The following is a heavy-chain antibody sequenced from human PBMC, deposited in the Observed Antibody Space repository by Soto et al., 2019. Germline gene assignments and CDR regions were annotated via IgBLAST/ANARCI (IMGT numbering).Heavy chain of an antibody. CDR3: AREARFPPTWWFDP. D-gene: IGHD3-3*01. J-gene: IGHJ5*02. Sequence: SETLSLTCTVSGGSISSGGYYWSWIRQHPGKGLEWIGYIYYSESTYYKPSLKSQVTKSVDTSKNQFSLKLSSMTAADTAVYYCAREARFPPTWWFDPWGQGTLVTVS. V-gene: IGHV4-31*01. CDR2: IYYSEST. CDR1: GGSISSGGYY.